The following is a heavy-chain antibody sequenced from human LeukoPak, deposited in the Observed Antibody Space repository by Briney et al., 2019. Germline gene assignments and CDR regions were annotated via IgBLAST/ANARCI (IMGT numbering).Heavy chain of an antibody. V-gene: IGHV3-21*01. Sequence: GGSLRVSCAASGITFSTYTMNWVRQAPGKGLEWVSSITSTSNYIYYADSVKGRFTISRDNAKNSPYLQMNSLRAEDTAVYYCARENYYYYYMDVWGKGTTVTVSS. J-gene: IGHJ6*03. CDR3: ARENYYYYYMDV. CDR2: ITSTSNYI. CDR1: GITFSTYT.